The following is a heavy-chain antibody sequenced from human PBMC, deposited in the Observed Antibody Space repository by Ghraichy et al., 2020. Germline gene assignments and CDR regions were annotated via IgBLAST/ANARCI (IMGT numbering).Heavy chain of an antibody. J-gene: IGHJ5*02. CDR2: IIPIFGTA. CDR3: ARGIAARSPYNWFDP. D-gene: IGHD6-6*01. Sequence: SVKVSCKASGGTFSSYAISWLRQAPGQGLEWMGGIIPIFGTANYAQKFQGRVTITADESTSTAYMELSSLRSEDTAVYYCARGIAARSPYNWFDPWGQGTLVTVSS. V-gene: IGHV1-69*13. CDR1: GGTFSSYA.